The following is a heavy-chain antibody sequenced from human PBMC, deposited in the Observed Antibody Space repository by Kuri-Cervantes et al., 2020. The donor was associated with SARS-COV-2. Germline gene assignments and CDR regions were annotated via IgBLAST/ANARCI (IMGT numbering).Heavy chain of an antibody. CDR3: ARGGMALGYYYYGMDV. CDR2: IYYSGST. J-gene: IGHJ6*02. D-gene: IGHD6-13*01. CDR1: GGSISNYY. V-gene: IGHV4-59*01. Sequence: SETLSLTCTVSGGSISNYYWSWIRQPPGKGLEWIGYIYYSGSTNYNPSLKSRVTISVDTSKNQFSLKLSSVTAADTAVYYCARGGMALGYYYYGMDVWGQGTTVTVSS.